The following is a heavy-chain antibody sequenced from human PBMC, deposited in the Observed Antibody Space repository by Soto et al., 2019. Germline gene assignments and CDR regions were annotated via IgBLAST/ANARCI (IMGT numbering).Heavy chain of an antibody. CDR3: ATSSSGWYPPY. Sequence: SETLSLTCPVSGGSISSYYLSWIRQPPGKGLEWIGYIYYSGSTNYNPSLKSRVTISLDTSKNQFSLILSSVTAADTAVYYCATSSSGWYPPYWGQGTLVTVSS. D-gene: IGHD6-19*01. CDR1: GGSISSYY. V-gene: IGHV4-59*12. J-gene: IGHJ4*02. CDR2: IYYSGST.